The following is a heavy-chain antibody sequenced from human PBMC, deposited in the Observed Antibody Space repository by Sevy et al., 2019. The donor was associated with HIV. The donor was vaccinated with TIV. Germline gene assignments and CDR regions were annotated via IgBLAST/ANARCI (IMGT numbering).Heavy chain of an antibody. CDR1: GFTFSSYA. CDR2: ISGSRETT. Sequence: GGSLRLSCAASGFTFSSYAMDWVRQAPGKGLEWVSTISGSRETTYYADSVKGRFTISRDHSQNTVFLQMNSLRAEDTAVYYCAKDDDTIFGVVTYFDYWGQGTLVTVSS. V-gene: IGHV3-23*01. D-gene: IGHD3-3*01. CDR3: AKDDDTIFGVVTYFDY. J-gene: IGHJ4*02.